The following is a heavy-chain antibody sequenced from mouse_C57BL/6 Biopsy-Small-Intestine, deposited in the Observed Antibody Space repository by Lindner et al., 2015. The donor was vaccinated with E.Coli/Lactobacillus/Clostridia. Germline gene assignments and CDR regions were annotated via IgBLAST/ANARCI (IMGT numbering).Heavy chain of an antibody. Sequence: EVQLQESGGGLVKPGGSLKLSCAASGFTFSSYAMSWVRQTPEKRLEWVATISDGGSYTYYPDNVKGRFTISRDNVKNNLYLQMSHLKSEDTAMYYCAREEYYGSSYYFDYWGQGTTLTVSS. D-gene: IGHD1-1*01. CDR1: GFTFSSYA. CDR3: AREEYYGSSYYFDY. V-gene: IGHV5-4*01. J-gene: IGHJ2*01. CDR2: ISDGGSYT.